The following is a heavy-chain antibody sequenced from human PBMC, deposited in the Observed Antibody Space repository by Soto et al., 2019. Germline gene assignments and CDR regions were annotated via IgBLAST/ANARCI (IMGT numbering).Heavy chain of an antibody. CDR3: AKDSVLMVYAITEYFQH. CDR1: GFTFSSYA. J-gene: IGHJ1*01. D-gene: IGHD2-8*01. Sequence: GGSLRLSCAASGFTFSSYAMSWVRQAPGKGLEWVSAISGSGGSTYYADSVKGRFTISRDNSKNTLYLQMNSLRAEDTAVYYCAKDSVLMVYAITEYFQHWGQGTLVTVSS. V-gene: IGHV3-23*01. CDR2: ISGSGGST.